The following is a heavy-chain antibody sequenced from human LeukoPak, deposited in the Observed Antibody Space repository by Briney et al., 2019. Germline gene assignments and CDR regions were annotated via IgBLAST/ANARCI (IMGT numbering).Heavy chain of an antibody. D-gene: IGHD3-10*02. CDR1: GFTFSSYW. Sequence: GGSLRLSCVASGFTFSSYWMSWVRRAPGKGLEWVANIKQDGSEKYYVDSMEGRFTISRDNAKNSLYLQMNSLRAEDTAVYYCAELGITMIGGVWGKGTTVTISS. V-gene: IGHV3-7*01. J-gene: IGHJ6*04. CDR3: AELGITMIGGV. CDR2: IKQDGSEK.